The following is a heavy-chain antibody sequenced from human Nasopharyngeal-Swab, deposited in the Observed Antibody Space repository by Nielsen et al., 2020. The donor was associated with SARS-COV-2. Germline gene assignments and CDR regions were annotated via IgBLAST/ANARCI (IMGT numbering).Heavy chain of an antibody. CDR3: ARDPIPNWNYGRTDFDY. Sequence: GESLKISCAASGFTFSSYSMNWVRQAPGKGLEWVANIKQDGSEKYYVDSVKGRFTISRDNAKNSLYLQMNSLRAEDTAVYYCARDPIPNWNYGRTDFDYWGQGTLVTVSS. CDR1: GFTFSSYS. CDR2: IKQDGSEK. J-gene: IGHJ4*02. D-gene: IGHD1-7*01. V-gene: IGHV3-7*01.